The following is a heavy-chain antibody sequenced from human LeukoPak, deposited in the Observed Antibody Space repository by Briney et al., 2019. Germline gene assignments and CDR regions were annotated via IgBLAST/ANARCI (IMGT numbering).Heavy chain of an antibody. CDR1: GFTFSSYG. CDR2: IRYDGSNK. CDR3: ARALNLLDPVTLDY. D-gene: IGHD1-1*01. V-gene: IGHV3-30*02. Sequence: PGGSLRLSCAASGFTFSSYGMHWVRQAPGKGLEWVAFIRYDGSNKYYADSVKGRFTISRDNSKNTLYLQMNSLRAEDTAVYYCARALNLLDPVTLDYWGQGTLVTVSS. J-gene: IGHJ4*02.